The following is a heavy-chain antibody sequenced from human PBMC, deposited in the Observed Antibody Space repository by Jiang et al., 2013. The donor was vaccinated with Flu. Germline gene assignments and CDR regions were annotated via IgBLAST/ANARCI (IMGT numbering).Heavy chain of an antibody. V-gene: IGHV1-46*01. CDR2: INPSGGST. J-gene: IGHJ6*02. CDR1: GYTFTSYY. Sequence: SGAEVKKPGASVKVSCKASGYTFTSYYMHWVRQAPGQGLEWMGIINPSGGSTSYAQKFQGRVTMTRDTSTSTVYMELSSLRSEDTAVYYCARDPITIFGGDYYYYGMDVWGQGTTVTVSS. D-gene: IGHD3-3*01. CDR3: ARDPITIFGGDYYYYGMDV.